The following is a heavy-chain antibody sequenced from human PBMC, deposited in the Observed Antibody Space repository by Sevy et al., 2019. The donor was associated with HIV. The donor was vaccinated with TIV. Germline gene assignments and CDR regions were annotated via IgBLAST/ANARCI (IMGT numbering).Heavy chain of an antibody. CDR1: GYSFTSYW. V-gene: IGHV5-51*01. CDR2: IYPGDSDT. J-gene: IGHJ5*02. CDR3: ARLLYYYDSSGSGGDWFDP. Sequence: GESLKISCKGSGYSFTSYWIGWVRQMPGKGLEWMGIIYPGDSDTRYSPSFQGQVTISADKSISTAYLQWSCLKASDTAMYYCARLLYYYDSSGSGGDWFDPWGQGTLVTVSS. D-gene: IGHD3-22*01.